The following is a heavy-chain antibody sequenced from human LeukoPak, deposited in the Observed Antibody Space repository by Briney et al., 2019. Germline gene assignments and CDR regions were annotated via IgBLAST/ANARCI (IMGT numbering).Heavy chain of an antibody. CDR2: VFHTGDT. CDR1: GVSIGSFY. J-gene: IGHJ4*02. D-gene: IGHD2-15*01. CDR3: ARHPFATPFDH. V-gene: IGHV4-59*08. Sequence: KPSETLSLTCAVSGVSIGSFYWSWIRQPPGKGLQWIGYVFHTGDTNYNPSLKGRVTMSLDTSKDQVSLRLTSVTAADTAVYFCARHPFATPFDHWGRGTLVTVSS.